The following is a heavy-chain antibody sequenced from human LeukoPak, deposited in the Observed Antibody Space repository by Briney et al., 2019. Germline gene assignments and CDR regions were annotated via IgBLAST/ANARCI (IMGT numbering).Heavy chain of an antibody. CDR1: GFTFGKYW. Sequence: PGGSLRLSCVASGFTFGKYWMSWVRQAPGKGREWVANIKLDGSEKNYVDSVKGRFTISRDNTKNSLYLQMNSLRVEDTAVFYCARDQYDTWSRRGNFDSWGQGTLVIVSS. CDR2: IKLDGSEK. D-gene: IGHD3-3*01. V-gene: IGHV3-7*03. CDR3: ARDQYDTWSRRGNFDS. J-gene: IGHJ4*02.